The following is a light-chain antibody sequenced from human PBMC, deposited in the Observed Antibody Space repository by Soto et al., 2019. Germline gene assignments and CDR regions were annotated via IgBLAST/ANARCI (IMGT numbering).Light chain of an antibody. V-gene: IGKV3-20*01. Sequence: EVVLTQSPGTLSLSPGEGATLSCRASQSVRSGSLAWYQQKPGQAPRLLIFGASSRATDTPDRFSGSGSGTDFTLTIPRVHTDDFAVYYCHYYADSPYTFGQGTRLEI. CDR1: QSVRSGS. CDR2: GAS. J-gene: IGKJ2*01. CDR3: HYYADSPYT.